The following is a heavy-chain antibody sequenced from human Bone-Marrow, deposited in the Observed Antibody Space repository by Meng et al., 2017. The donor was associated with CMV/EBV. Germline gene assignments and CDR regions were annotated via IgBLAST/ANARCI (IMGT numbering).Heavy chain of an antibody. J-gene: IGHJ6*02. D-gene: IGHD3-10*01. V-gene: IGHV3-74*01. CDR1: GFTFDDYA. CDR2: INSDGSST. Sequence: GGSLRLSCAASGFTFDDYAMHWVRQAPGKGLVWVSRINSDGSSTSYADSVKGRFTISRDNAKNTLYVQMKSLRAEDTAVYYCAKKRSGSGYYYYGMDVWGQGTTVTVSS. CDR3: AKKRSGSGYYYYGMDV.